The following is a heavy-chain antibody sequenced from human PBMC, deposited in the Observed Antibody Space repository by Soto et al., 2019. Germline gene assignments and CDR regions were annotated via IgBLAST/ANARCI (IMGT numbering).Heavy chain of an antibody. V-gene: IGHV1-69*01. CDR1: GGTFSSYA. Sequence: QVQLVQSGAEVKKPGSSVKVSCKASGGTFSSYAISWVRQAPGQGLEWMGGVIPIFGTANYAQKFQGRVTITADESTSTAYMELSSLRSEDTAVYYCASVWFGELLEYYFDYWGQGTLVTVSS. J-gene: IGHJ4*02. CDR2: VIPIFGTA. CDR3: ASVWFGELLEYYFDY. D-gene: IGHD3-10*01.